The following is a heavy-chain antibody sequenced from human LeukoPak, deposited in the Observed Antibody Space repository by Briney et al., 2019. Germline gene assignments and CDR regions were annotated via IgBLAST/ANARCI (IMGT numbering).Heavy chain of an antibody. J-gene: IGHJ4*02. CDR2: LSGSGDST. D-gene: IGHD3-10*01. Sequence: PGGSLRLSCAASGFTFRSYDMSWVRQAPGKGLEWVSTLSGSGDSTYYADSVKGRFTISRDNSKNTLFLQMNSMRAEDTAVYYCARNLTGGSGSYWGQGTLVTVSS. CDR1: GFTFRSYD. V-gene: IGHV3-23*01. CDR3: ARNLTGGSGSY.